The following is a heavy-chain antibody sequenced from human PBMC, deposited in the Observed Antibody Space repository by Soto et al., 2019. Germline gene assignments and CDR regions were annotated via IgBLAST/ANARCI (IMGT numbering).Heavy chain of an antibody. CDR1: GYTFTSYG. D-gene: IGHD6-19*01. Sequence: QVQLVQSGAEVKKPGASVKVSCKASGYTFTSYGISWVRQAPGQGLEWMGWISAYNGNTNYAQKLQGRVTMTTDTXTXTXXLELRSLRSDDTAVYYCARVPSGWVNFYYYYGMDVWGQGTTVTVSS. CDR3: ARVPSGWVNFYYYYGMDV. J-gene: IGHJ6*02. CDR2: ISAYNGNT. V-gene: IGHV1-18*01.